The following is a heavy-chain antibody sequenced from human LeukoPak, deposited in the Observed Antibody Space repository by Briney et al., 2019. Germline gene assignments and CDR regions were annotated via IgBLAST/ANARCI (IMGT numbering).Heavy chain of an antibody. V-gene: IGHV4-4*07. J-gene: IGHJ4*02. CDR2: IYTSGST. Sequence: SETLSLTCTVSGGSISSYYWSWIRQPAGKGLEWIGRIYTSGSTNFNPSLKSRVTMSVDTSKNQFSLELSSVTAADTAVYYCARETPPYYYGSGSSSNFDYWGQGTLVTVSS. CDR1: GGSISSYY. D-gene: IGHD3-10*01. CDR3: ARETPPYYYGSGSSSNFDY.